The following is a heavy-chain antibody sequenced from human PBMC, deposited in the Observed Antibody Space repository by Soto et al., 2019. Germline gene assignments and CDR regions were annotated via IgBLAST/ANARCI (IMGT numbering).Heavy chain of an antibody. D-gene: IGHD2-21*02. Sequence: QVQLQQSGPGLVKPSQTLSLTCTVSGGSISSDYYHLTWIRQSPERGLEWIGYIHHSGSILYNPSLKSRVTICVDTSKNQFSLHLSSVTAADTAVYFCAREDDGGDTLDVWGQGTTVTVSS. CDR3: AREDDGGDTLDV. V-gene: IGHV4-30-4*08. CDR1: GGSISSDYYH. J-gene: IGHJ6*02. CDR2: IHHSGSI.